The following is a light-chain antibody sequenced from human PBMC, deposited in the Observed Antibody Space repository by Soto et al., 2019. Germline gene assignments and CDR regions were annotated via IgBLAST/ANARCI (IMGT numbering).Light chain of an antibody. CDR1: QTILYGSANRNH. CDR2: WAS. Sequence: DIVMTQSPDSLAVSLCERATINCKSSQTILYGSANRNHLNWYQQKPGQPPKLLIYWASTRESGVPDRFSGGGSGTDFTLTISSLQAEDVAIYYCQQYSVTPYTFGQGTKLEIK. J-gene: IGKJ2*01. V-gene: IGKV4-1*01. CDR3: QQYSVTPYT.